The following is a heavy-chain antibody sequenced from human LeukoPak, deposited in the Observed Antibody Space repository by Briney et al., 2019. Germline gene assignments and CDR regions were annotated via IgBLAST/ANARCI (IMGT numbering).Heavy chain of an antibody. Sequence: ASVKVSCKASGYTFTSYDINWVRQATGQGLEWMGWMNPNSGNTGYAQKFQGRVTITRDTSISTAYMELSSLRSEDTAVYYCARTRNYYGSGSRLDSGAKGQNYFDYWGQGTLVTVSS. CDR1: GYTFTSYD. CDR3: ARTRNYYGSGSRLDSGAKGQNYFDY. J-gene: IGHJ4*02. CDR2: MNPNSGNT. V-gene: IGHV1-8*03. D-gene: IGHD3-10*01.